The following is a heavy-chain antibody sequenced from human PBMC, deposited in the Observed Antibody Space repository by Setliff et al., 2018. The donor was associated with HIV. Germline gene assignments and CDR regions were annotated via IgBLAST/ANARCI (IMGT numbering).Heavy chain of an antibody. CDR3: ARDDYGDYTVFDI. J-gene: IGHJ3*02. D-gene: IGHD4-17*01. CDR1: GGSISSSSHY. CDR2: MSYSGNT. V-gene: IGHV4-39*07. Sequence: NPSETLSLTCTVSGGSISSSSHYWGWIRQPPGKGLEWIGSMSYSGNTYNNPSLKSRVTISVDTSKNQFSLKLSSVTAADTAVYYCARDDYGDYTVFDIWGQGTMVTVS.